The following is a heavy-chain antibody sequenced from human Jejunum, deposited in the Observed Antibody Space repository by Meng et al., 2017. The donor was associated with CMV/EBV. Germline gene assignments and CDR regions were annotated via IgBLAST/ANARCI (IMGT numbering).Heavy chain of an antibody. D-gene: IGHD3-16*01. CDR2: FHPGGTT. CDR1: GGPISGYY. Sequence: LHGSGPGLLRLSGTLSPTCVVSGGPISGYYWSWVRQPAGKRLEWIGRFHPGGTTNYNPSLENRITVSVDSSKNQFFLKLTSVTAADTAIYYCARECVGEAYDCQWNYWFDPWGRGTLVTVSS. V-gene: IGHV4-4*07. J-gene: IGHJ5*02. CDR3: ARECVGEAYDCQWNYWFDP.